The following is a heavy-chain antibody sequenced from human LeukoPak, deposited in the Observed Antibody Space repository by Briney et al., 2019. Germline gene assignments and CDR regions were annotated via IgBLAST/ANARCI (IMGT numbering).Heavy chain of an antibody. CDR3: ARDAQRGFDYSNSLEY. J-gene: IGHJ4*01. CDR1: GFIYSHYG. Sequence: PGRSLRYSCAASGFIYSHYGMHWVRQAPGKGLEWVAVIWSDGSNRFYACSVKGRFTISRNNSQNTLFLQMNSLRAEDTAMYYCARDAQRGFDYSNSLEYWGHGNLVTVSS. CDR2: IWSDGSNR. V-gene: IGHV3-33*01. D-gene: IGHD4-11*01.